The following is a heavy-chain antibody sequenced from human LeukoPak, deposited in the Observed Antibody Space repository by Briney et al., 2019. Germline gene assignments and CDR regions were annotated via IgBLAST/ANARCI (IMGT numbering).Heavy chain of an antibody. J-gene: IGHJ4*02. V-gene: IGHV4-39*01. CDR2: IYYSGNT. Sequence: SETLSLTCTVSGGSISSSSYYWGWIRQPPGKGLEWIGTIYYSGNTYYNPSLKSRITISVDTSKNQFSLKLSSVTAADTAVYYCARRMITFGGVIDVFDYWGQGTLVTVSS. CDR3: ARRMITFGGVIDVFDY. D-gene: IGHD3-16*02. CDR1: GGSISSSSYY.